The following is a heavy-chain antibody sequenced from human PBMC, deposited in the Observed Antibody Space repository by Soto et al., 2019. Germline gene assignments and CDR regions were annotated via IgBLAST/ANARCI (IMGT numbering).Heavy chain of an antibody. CDR1: GYTFIDYY. J-gene: IGHJ4*02. CDR2: INPKSGGT. CDR3: ARGPVVVSD. D-gene: IGHD3-22*01. V-gene: IGHV1-2*02. Sequence: ASVKVSCKASGYTFIDYYMHWVRQAPGQGLEWMGWINPKSGGTNYAQKFQGRVTVTSDTSINTAHMELSRLKSDDTAIYYCARGPVVVSDWGQGTLVTVS.